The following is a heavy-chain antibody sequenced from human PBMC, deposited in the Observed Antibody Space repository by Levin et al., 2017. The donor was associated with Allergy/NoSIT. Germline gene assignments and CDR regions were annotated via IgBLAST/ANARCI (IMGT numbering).Heavy chain of an antibody. CDR3: ARGHSSSWYDLDY. J-gene: IGHJ4*02. D-gene: IGHD6-13*01. Sequence: SQTLSLTCAVYGGSFRGYYWTWIRQPPGKGLEWIGEINYSESTNYNPSLKSRATISIDTFKDQFSLKLSSVTAADTAVYYCARGHSSSWYDLDYWGQGTLVTVSS. CDR2: INYSEST. V-gene: IGHV4-34*01. CDR1: GGSFRGYY.